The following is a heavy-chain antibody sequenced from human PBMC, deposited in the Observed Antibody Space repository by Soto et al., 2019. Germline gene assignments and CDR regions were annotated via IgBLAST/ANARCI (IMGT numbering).Heavy chain of an antibody. V-gene: IGHV1-18*01. CDR1: GYNVTSYG. CDR2: ISAYNGNT. CDR3: ARDAAVGLFDY. Sequence: QVQLVPSGAEVKKPGASVKVSFNASGYNVTSYGISWVRQAPGQGLEWMGWISAYNGNTNYAQKLQGRVTMTTDTSTSTAYMELRSLRSDDTAVYYCARDAAVGLFDYWGQGTLVTVSS. J-gene: IGHJ4*02. D-gene: IGHD1-26*01.